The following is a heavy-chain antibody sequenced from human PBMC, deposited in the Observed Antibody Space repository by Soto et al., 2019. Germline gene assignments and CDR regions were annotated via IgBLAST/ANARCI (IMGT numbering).Heavy chain of an antibody. Sequence: GGSLRLSCAASGFTFSSYAMHWVRQAPGKGLEWVAVISYDGSNKYYADSVKGRFTISRDNSKNTLYLQMNSLRAEDTAVYYCARDWSAAGTFPSSWGQGTLVTVSS. CDR1: GFTFSSYA. CDR3: ARDWSAAGTFPSS. V-gene: IGHV3-30-3*01. D-gene: IGHD6-13*01. J-gene: IGHJ4*02. CDR2: ISYDGSNK.